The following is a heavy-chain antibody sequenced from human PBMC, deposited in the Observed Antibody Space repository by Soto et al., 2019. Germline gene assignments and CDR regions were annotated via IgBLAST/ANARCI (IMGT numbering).Heavy chain of an antibody. Sequence: SETLSLTCTVSGASISGSYYYWAWLRQSPGKGPEWIGSVFYTGFTSYNPSLESRVSVSVDTSKSQFSLKLSAVTAADTAVYYCATSQKGYNWNYFDHWGQGALVTVSS. D-gene: IGHD1-20*01. CDR2: VFYTGFT. CDR1: GASISGSYYY. J-gene: IGHJ4*02. V-gene: IGHV4-39*01. CDR3: ATSQKGYNWNYFDH.